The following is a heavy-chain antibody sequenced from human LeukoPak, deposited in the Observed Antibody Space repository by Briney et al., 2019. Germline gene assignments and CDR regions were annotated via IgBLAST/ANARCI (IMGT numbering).Heavy chain of an antibody. CDR2: INWNGSST. V-gene: IGHV3-23*01. D-gene: IGHD2-15*01. CDR3: AKTKLGYCSGGSCYSRHYRLDY. CDR1: GFTFDDYG. J-gene: IGHJ4*02. Sequence: GGSLRLSCAASGFTFDDYGMSWVRQAPGKGLEWVSGINWNGSSTYYADSVKGRFTISRDNSKNTLYLQMDSLRAEDTAVYYCAKTKLGYCSGGSCYSRHYRLDYWGQGTLVTVSS.